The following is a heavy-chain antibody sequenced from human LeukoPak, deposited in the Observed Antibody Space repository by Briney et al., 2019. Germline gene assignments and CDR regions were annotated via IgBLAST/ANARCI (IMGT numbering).Heavy chain of an antibody. CDR3: ARGSYDILTGYYPGGH. Sequence: PGGSLRLSCAASGFTFSIYVMTWVRQAPGKGLQWVSAISARGGGTYYADSVKGRFTISRDNSKNTLFLQMNSLRVEDTAVYYCARGSYDILTGYYPGGHWGQGTLVTVSS. CDR2: ISARGGGT. D-gene: IGHD3-9*01. CDR1: GFTFSIYV. V-gene: IGHV3-23*01. J-gene: IGHJ4*02.